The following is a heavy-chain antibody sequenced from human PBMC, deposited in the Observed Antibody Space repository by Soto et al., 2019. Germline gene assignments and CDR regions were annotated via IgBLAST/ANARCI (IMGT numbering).Heavy chain of an antibody. J-gene: IGHJ4*02. CDR3: ARGGYSGYDHVLHSYGSSTPGHYYFDY. CDR1: GGSISSGGYS. V-gene: IGHV4-30-2*01. CDR2: IYHSGST. Sequence: QLQLQESGSGLVKPSQTLSLTCAVSGGSISSGGYSWSWIRQPPGKGLEWIGYIYHSGSTYYNPSLKSRVTISVDRSKNQFSLKLSSVTAADTAVYYCARGGYSGYDHVLHSYGSSTPGHYYFDYWGQGTLVTVSS. D-gene: IGHD5-12*01.